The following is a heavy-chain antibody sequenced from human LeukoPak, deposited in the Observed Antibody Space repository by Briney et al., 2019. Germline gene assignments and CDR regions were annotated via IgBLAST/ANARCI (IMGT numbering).Heavy chain of an antibody. CDR1: GFTFSSYA. V-gene: IGHV3-23*01. D-gene: IGHD5-18*01. CDR3: AKVAGYSYVYPFDY. J-gene: IGHJ4*02. Sequence: GGSLRLSCAASGFTFSSYAMSWVRQALGKGLEWVSTISGSGGSTSYADSVKGRFTISRDNSKNTLYLQMRSLRAEDTAVYYCAKVAGYSYVYPFDYWGQGTLVTVSS. CDR2: ISGSGGST.